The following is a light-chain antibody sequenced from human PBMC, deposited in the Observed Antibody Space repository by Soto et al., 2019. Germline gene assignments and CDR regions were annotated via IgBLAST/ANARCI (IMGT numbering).Light chain of an antibody. Sequence: DIQMTQSPSSLSASVGDRVTITCQAGHHINNYLNWFQQKPGKAPKLLIYDASKLQTGVPSRFSGSRSGTDFTFTIISLQPEDIATYYCHQYDALPFPFGPGTKVDIK. CDR1: HHINNY. J-gene: IGKJ3*01. CDR3: HQYDALPFP. CDR2: DAS. V-gene: IGKV1-33*01.